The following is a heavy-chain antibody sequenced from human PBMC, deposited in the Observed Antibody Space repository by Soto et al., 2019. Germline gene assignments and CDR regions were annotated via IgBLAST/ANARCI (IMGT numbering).Heavy chain of an antibody. CDR3: AKSLCGGDCYPDYYGMDV. Sequence: GALGHSCAASGFTFRTYAMSWVRPAPGEGLEWVSAISGSGDGTHYADSVKGRFTISRDNSKNTLYLQMSSLRAEDTAVYYCAKSLCGGDCYPDYYGMDVWGQGTTVTVSS. CDR2: ISGSGDGT. CDR1: GFTFRTYA. D-gene: IGHD2-21*02. V-gene: IGHV3-23*01. J-gene: IGHJ6*02.